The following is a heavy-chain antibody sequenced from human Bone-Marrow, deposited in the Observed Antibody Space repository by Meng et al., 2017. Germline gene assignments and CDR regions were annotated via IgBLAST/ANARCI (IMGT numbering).Heavy chain of an antibody. V-gene: IGHV3-21*01. CDR3: ASQGGWLRYFNWSMDY. D-gene: IGHD3-9*01. CDR1: GFTFSSYS. CDR2: ISSSSSYI. J-gene: IGHJ4*02. Sequence: GESLKISCAASGFTFSSYSMNWVRQAPGKGLEWASSISSSSSYIYYADSVKGRFTISRDNAKNSLYLQMNSLRAEDTAVYYCASQGGWLRYFNWSMDYWGQGTLVTVSS.